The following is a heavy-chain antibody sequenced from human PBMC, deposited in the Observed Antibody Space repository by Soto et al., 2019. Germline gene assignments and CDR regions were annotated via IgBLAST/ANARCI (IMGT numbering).Heavy chain of an antibody. CDR1: GGTFSSYA. Sequence: SVKVSCKASGGTFSSYAISWVRQAPGQGLEWMGGIIPIFGTANYAQKFQGRVTITADGSTGTAYMELSSLRSEDTAVYYCARERYSYGHYYYYYGMDVWGQGTTVTVSS. CDR2: IIPIFGTA. J-gene: IGHJ6*02. D-gene: IGHD5-18*01. V-gene: IGHV1-69*13. CDR3: ARERYSYGHYYYYYGMDV.